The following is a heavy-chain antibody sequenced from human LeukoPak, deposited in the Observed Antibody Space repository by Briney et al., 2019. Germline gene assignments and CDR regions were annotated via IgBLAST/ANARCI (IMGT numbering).Heavy chain of an antibody. J-gene: IGHJ6*02. CDR2: ISYDGGNE. CDR3: AKEWVEAAAGVYGLDV. D-gene: IGHD6-13*01. Sequence: PGGSLRLSCAASGFTFRRYGMHWVRQGPGKGLEWVAGISYDGGNEYFGDSVRGRFTISRDNSKNTVYLQMKSLTADDTAVYYCAKEWVEAAAGVYGLDVWGQGATVTVS. CDR1: GFTFRRYG. V-gene: IGHV3-30*18.